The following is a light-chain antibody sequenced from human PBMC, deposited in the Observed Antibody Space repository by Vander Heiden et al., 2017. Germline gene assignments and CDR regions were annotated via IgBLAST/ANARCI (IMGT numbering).Light chain of an antibody. Sequence: QLVLTQSPSASASLGASVKLTCTLSSGHSSYAIAWHQQQPEKGPRYLMKLNSDDSHSKGDGIPDRFSGSSSGAERYLTISSLQSEDEADYYCQTWGTGIHVVFGGGTKLTGL. CDR3: QTWGTGIHVV. CDR1: SGHSSYA. CDR2: LNSDDSH. J-gene: IGLJ2*01. V-gene: IGLV4-69*01.